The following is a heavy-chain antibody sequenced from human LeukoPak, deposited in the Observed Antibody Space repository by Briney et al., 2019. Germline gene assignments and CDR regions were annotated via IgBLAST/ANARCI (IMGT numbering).Heavy chain of an antibody. Sequence: PGGSLRLSCAASGFTFSSYAMSWVRQAPGKGLGRVSAISGSGGSTYYADSVKGRFTISRDNSKNTLYLQMNSLRAEDTAVYYCAKEQGYSSSMGYWGQGTLVTVSS. V-gene: IGHV3-23*01. CDR1: GFTFSSYA. J-gene: IGHJ4*02. CDR3: AKEQGYSSSMGY. D-gene: IGHD6-13*01. CDR2: ISGSGGST.